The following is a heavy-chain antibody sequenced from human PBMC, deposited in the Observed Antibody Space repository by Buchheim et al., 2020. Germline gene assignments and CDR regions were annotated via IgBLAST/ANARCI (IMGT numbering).Heavy chain of an antibody. J-gene: IGHJ4*02. CDR1: GFTFSSYW. CDR3: ARNRGFDSSGYYPLGGAYYFDY. Sequence: EVQLVESGGGLVQPGGSLRLSCAASGFTFSSYWMHWVRQAPGKGLVWVSRINSDGSSTSYGASVKGRFTISRDNAKNSLYLQMNSLRAEDTAVYYCARNRGFDSSGYYPLGGAYYFDYWGQGTL. D-gene: IGHD3-22*01. V-gene: IGHV3-74*01. CDR2: INSDGSST.